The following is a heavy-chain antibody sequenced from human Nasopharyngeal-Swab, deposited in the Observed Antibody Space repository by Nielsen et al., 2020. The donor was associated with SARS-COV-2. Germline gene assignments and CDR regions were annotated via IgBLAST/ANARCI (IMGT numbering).Heavy chain of an antibody. J-gene: IGHJ4*02. CDR1: GFTFSSYS. D-gene: IGHD2/OR15-2a*01. CDR3: ARGCSSTTCYVSG. V-gene: IGHV3-21*01. CDR2: ISSSSSYK. Sequence: GESLKISCAASGFTFSSYSMNWVRQAPGKGLEWVSSISSSSSYKYYADSVKGRFTISRDNAKNSLYLQMNSLRAEDTAVYYCARGCSSTTCYVSGWGQGTLVTVSS.